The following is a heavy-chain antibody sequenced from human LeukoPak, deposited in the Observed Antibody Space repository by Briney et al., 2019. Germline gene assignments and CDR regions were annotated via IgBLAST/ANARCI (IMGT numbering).Heavy chain of an antibody. CDR3: ARSKDMLVAPDAFDI. CDR1: GFSLSTSGMC. J-gene: IGHJ3*02. Sequence: SGPTLVNPTQTLTLTYTFSGFSLSTSGMCVSWIRQPRGKALEWLARIDWDDDKYYSTSLKTRLTISKDISKNQVVLTMTNMDPVDTATYYCARSKDMLVAPDAFDIWGQGTMVTVSS. D-gene: IGHD3-22*01. CDR2: IDWDDDK. V-gene: IGHV2-70*11.